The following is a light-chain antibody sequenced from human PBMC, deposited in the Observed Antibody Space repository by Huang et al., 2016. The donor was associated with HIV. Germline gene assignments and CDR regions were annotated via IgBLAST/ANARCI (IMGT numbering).Light chain of an antibody. CDR2: GAS. CDR3: QQYNNWPFT. J-gene: IGKJ3*01. V-gene: IGKV3-15*01. CDR1: QSVSSN. Sequence: EIVMTQSPATLSVSPGERATLSCRASQSVSSNLAWYQQKPGPAPRLLIYGASTRATGIPASFRGSGSGTEFTLTISSLQSEDFAVYYCQQYNNWPFTFGPGTKVDIK.